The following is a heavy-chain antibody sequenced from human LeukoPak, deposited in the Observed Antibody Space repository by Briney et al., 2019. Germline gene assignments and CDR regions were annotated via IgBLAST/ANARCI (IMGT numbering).Heavy chain of an antibody. J-gene: IGHJ4*02. D-gene: IGHD3-3*01. CDR3: ARCLITIFGVVISPVDY. Sequence: ASVKVSCKAFGYTFTSYGISWVRQAPGQGLEWMGWISGYNGDTNYAQKLQGRVTMTTDTSTSTAYMELRSLTSDDTAVYYCARCLITIFGVVISPVDYWGQGTLVTVSS. V-gene: IGHV1-18*01. CDR1: GYTFTSYG. CDR2: ISGYNGDT.